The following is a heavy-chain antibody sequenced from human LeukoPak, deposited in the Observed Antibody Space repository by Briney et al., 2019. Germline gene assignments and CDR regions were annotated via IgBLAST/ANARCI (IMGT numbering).Heavy chain of an antibody. Sequence: SETLSLTCTVSGGSISSSSYYWGWIRQPPGKGLEWIGSIYYSGSTYYNPSLKSRVTISVDTSKNQFSLKLSSVTAADTAVYYCARCLVSYGRNYYGMDVWGQGTTVTVSS. V-gene: IGHV4-39*01. D-gene: IGHD3-16*02. CDR1: GGSISSSSYY. CDR2: IYYSGST. J-gene: IGHJ6*02. CDR3: ARCLVSYGRNYYGMDV.